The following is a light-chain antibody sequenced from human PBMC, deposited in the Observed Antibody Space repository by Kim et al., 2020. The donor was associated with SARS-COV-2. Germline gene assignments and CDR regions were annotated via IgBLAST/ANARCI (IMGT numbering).Light chain of an antibody. J-gene: IGKJ4*01. CDR2: GAS. CDR3: QQYDSPPLT. Sequence: SPGEKTALSCRTGQTVMSNYFAWCQQKHRQAPRLLIYGASGRATDIPEKFCGSGSRTDYSLTISSLEHEEYAVYNCQQYDSPPLTFGGGTKVDIK. V-gene: IGKV3-20*01. CDR1: QTVMSNY.